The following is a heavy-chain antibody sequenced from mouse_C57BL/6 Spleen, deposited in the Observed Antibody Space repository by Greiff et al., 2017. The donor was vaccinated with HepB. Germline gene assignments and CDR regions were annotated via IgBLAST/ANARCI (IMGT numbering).Heavy chain of an antibody. D-gene: IGHD2-4*01. CDR2: ISSGGSYT. Sequence: DVKLVESGGDLVKPGGSLKLSCAASGFTFSSYGMSWVRQTPDKRLEWVATISSGGSYTYYPDSVKGRFTISRDNAKNTLYLQMSSLKSEDTAMYYCARQGVYDYDEKAWFAYWGQGTLVTVSA. CDR3: ARQGVYDYDEKAWFAY. J-gene: IGHJ3*01. CDR1: GFTFSSYG. V-gene: IGHV5-6*02.